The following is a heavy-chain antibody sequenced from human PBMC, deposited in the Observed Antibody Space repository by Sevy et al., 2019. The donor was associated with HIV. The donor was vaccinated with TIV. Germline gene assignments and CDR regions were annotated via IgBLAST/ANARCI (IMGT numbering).Heavy chain of an antibody. D-gene: IGHD5-12*01. CDR1: GGSVSNGDYY. CDR3: ASKRGYTHGPFES. J-gene: IGHJ4*02. Sequence: SETLSLTCDVSGGSVSNGDYYWSWIRQPPGKGLEWFGYIYYSGSGYYNPFLKSRVTILVDTSKNQFSLKLKSVTAADTAIYYCASKRGYTHGPFESWGQGTLVTVSS. V-gene: IGHV4-30-4*01. CDR2: IYYSGSG.